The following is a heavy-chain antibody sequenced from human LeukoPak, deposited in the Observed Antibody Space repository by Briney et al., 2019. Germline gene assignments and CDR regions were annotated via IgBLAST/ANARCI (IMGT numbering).Heavy chain of an antibody. CDR3: ARGGYGDGRGQYFFDS. V-gene: IGHV4-31*03. D-gene: IGHD4-17*01. CDR2: IYYSGST. J-gene: IGHJ4*02. Sequence: PSQTLSLTCTVSGGSISSGGYYWSWIRQHPGKGLEWIGYIYYSGSTNYNPSLRSRVTISVDTSQNQFSLRLTSVSAADTAVYYCARGGYGDGRGQYFFDSWGQGALVTVSS. CDR1: GGSISSGGYY.